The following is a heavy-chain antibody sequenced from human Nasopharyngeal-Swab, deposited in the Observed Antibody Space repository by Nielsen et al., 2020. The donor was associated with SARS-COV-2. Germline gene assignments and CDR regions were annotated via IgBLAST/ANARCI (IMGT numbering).Heavy chain of an antibody. CDR1: GFTFSSYW. CDR2: ISGSGGST. D-gene: IGHD4-23*01. V-gene: IGHV3-23*01. CDR3: ARDFPPPRRTTVVTPDYWYFDL. J-gene: IGHJ2*01. Sequence: GESLKISCAASGFTFSSYWMSWVRQAPGKGLEWVSAISGSGGSTYYADSVKGRFTISRDNSKNTLYLQMNSLRAEDTAVYYCARDFPPPRRTTVVTPDYWYFDLWGRGTLVTVSS.